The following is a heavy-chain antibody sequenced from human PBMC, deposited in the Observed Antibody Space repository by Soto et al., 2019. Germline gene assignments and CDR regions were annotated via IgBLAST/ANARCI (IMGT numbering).Heavy chain of an antibody. CDR1: GFIFKNYA. V-gene: IGHV3-30*04. D-gene: IGHD6-6*01. CDR3: TKSSGGSSSVGMDY. Sequence: GGSLRLSCAGSGFIFKNYALNWVRQAPGKGLEWVASITRDGYNKYYADSVKGRFTISRDNSRDTLSLQMTALTIEDSSVYYCTKSSGGSSSVGMDYWGQGTRVTDSS. J-gene: IGHJ4*02. CDR2: ITRDGYNK.